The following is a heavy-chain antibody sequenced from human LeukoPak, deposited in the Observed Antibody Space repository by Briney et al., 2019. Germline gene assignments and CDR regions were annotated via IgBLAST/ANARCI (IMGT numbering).Heavy chain of an antibody. D-gene: IGHD1-1*01. CDR2: IIPIPGIV. Sequence: GASVKVSCKASGDSFSTYVISWVRQAPGQGLEWMGRIIPIPGIVNSAQKFQGRVTITADKSSSTAYMELSSLRSEDTAVYYCARARLGLTSPQFPLDAFDIWGQGTMVTVSS. J-gene: IGHJ3*02. V-gene: IGHV1-69*04. CDR3: ARARLGLTSPQFPLDAFDI. CDR1: GDSFSTYV.